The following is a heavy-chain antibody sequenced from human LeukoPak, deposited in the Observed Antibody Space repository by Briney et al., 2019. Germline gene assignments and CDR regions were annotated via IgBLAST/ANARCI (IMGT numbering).Heavy chain of an antibody. CDR1: GDSISSSSCY. CDR3: ARELWFGELLIDY. CDR2: IYYNGKT. J-gene: IGHJ4*02. Sequence: SETLSLTCTVAGDSISSSSCYWGWIRQSPGEGLEWIGSIYYNGKTYINPSLKRRVSISVDTSKNQFSLKLSSVTAADTAVYYCARELWFGELLIDYWGQGTLVTVSS. D-gene: IGHD3-10*01. V-gene: IGHV4-39*07.